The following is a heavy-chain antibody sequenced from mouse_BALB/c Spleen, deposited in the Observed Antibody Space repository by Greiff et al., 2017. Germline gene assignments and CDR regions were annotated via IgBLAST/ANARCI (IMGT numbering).Heavy chain of an antibody. D-gene: IGHD1-1*01. V-gene: IGHV5-9-4*01. CDR3: ARDGTLRYFDY. Sequence: EVNVVESGGGLVKPGGSLKLSCAASGFTFSSYAMSWVRQSPEKRLEWVAEISSGGSYTYYPDTVTGRFTISRDNAKNTLYLEMSSLRSEDTAMYYCARDGTLRYFDYWGQGTTLTVSS. J-gene: IGHJ2*01. CDR1: GFTFSSYA. CDR2: ISSGGSYT.